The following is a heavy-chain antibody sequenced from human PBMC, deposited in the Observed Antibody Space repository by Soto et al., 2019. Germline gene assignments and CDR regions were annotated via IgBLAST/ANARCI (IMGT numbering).Heavy chain of an antibody. CDR2: ISGSGGST. CDR1: GFTFSSYA. D-gene: IGHD2-15*01. V-gene: IGHV3-23*01. CDR3: ARPEYCSGGSCYLFDY. J-gene: IGHJ4*02. Sequence: PGGSLRLSCAASGFTFSSYAMSWVRQAPGKGLEWVSAISGSGGSTYYADSVKGRFTISRDNSKNTLYLQMNSLRAEDTAVYYCARPEYCSGGSCYLFDYCGQGTLVTVSS.